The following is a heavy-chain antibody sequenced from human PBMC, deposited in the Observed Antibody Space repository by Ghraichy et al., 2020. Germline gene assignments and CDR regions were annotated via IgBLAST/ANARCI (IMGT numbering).Heavy chain of an antibody. Sequence: GGSLRLSCAASGFTFSDHYMDWVRQDPGKGLEWVGRTRNKANSYTTEYAASVKGRFTISRDDSKNSLYLQMNSLKTEDTAVYYCARELGGGFDYWGQETLVTVSS. CDR3: ARELGGGFDY. J-gene: IGHJ4*02. CDR1: GFTFSDHY. V-gene: IGHV3-72*01. CDR2: TRNKANSYTT. D-gene: IGHD3-16*01.